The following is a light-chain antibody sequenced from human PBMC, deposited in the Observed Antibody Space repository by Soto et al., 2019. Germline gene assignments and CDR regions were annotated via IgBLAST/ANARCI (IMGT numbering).Light chain of an antibody. J-gene: IGKJ5*01. CDR3: QQRSNWPPTIT. V-gene: IGKV3-11*01. CDR1: QSVRSY. CDR2: DAS. Sequence: EIVLTQSPATLSLSPGERATLSCRASQSVRSYLAWYQQKPGQAPRLLIYDASNRATGIPARFSGSGSGTDFTLTISSLEPEDVAVYYCQQRSNWPPTITFGQGTRLEIK.